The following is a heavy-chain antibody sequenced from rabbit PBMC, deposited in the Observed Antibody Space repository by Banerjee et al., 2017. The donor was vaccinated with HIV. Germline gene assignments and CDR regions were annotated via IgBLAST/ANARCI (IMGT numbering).Heavy chain of an antibody. Sequence: QEQLVESGGDLVKPEGSLTLTCTASGSDISSYSIGWVRQAPEKGLEWIGYIDPVFGSTDSASWVNGRFTISSHNAQNTVDLQMNSLTAADTATYFCARVWASSSAYYRYFNLWGPGTLVTVS. D-gene: IGHD1-1*01. CDR3: ARVWASSSAYYRYFNL. CDR2: IDPVFGST. J-gene: IGHJ4*01. V-gene: IGHV1S47*01. CDR1: GSDISSYS.